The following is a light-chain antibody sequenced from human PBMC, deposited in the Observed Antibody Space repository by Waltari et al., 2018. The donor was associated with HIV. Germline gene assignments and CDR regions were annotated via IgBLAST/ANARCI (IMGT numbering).Light chain of an antibody. J-gene: IGLJ3*02. Sequence: QSALTQPASVSGSPGQSITISCPGTSRDVGGYNYVSWYQQHPGKAPKLMIYDVSKRPSGVSNRFSGSKSGNTASLTISGLQAEDEADYYCCSYAGSSTWVFGGGTKLTVL. CDR1: SRDVGGYNY. CDR2: DVS. V-gene: IGLV2-23*02. CDR3: CSYAGSSTWV.